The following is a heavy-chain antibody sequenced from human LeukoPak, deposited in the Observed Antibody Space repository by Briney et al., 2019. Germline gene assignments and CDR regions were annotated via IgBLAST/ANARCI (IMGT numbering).Heavy chain of an antibody. V-gene: IGHV1-18*01. J-gene: IGHJ4*02. CDR2: ISAYNGNT. CDR1: GYTFTSYG. Sequence: ASVKVSCKASGYTFTSYGISWVRQAPGQGLEWMGWISAYNGNTNYAQKLQGRVTMTTDTSTSTAYMELGSLRSDDTAVYYSAAYYYDSSGYYTGGFDYWGQGTLVTVSS. CDR3: AAYYYDSSGYYTGGFDY. D-gene: IGHD3-22*01.